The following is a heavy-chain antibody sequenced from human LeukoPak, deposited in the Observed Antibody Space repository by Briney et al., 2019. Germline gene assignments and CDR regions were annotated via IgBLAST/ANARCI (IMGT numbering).Heavy chain of an antibody. CDR1: GFPFSSHS. V-gene: IGHV3-48*01. CDR3: ARDPREITNGVSRPFDY. D-gene: IGHD2-8*01. Sequence: SGGSLRLSCAASGFPFSSHSMNWVRQAPGKGPEWVSYISSSSSAIYYRDSVKGRFTISRDNAKNSLYLQMNSLRAEDTAVYYCARDPREITNGVSRPFDYWGQGTLVTVSS. J-gene: IGHJ4*02. CDR2: ISSSSSAI.